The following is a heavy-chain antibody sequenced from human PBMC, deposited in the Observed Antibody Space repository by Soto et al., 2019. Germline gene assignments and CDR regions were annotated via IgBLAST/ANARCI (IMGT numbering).Heavy chain of an antibody. CDR2: IYSGGST. Sequence: PGGSLRLSCAASGFTVSSNYMSWVRQAPGKGLEWVSVIYSGGSTYYADSVKGRFTISRDNSKSTLYLQMNSLRAEDTAVYYCGTQTEHFFGWGIYYTPPGDDVFDIWGKGKRVTVSS. D-gene: IGHD3-10*01. CDR1: GFTVSSNY. CDR3: GTQTEHFFGWGIYYTPPGDDVFDI. V-gene: IGHV3-66*01. J-gene: IGHJ3*02.